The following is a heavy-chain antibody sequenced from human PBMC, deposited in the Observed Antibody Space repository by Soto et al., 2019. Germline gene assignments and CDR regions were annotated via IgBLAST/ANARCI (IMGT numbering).Heavy chain of an antibody. J-gene: IGHJ4*02. CDR3: ARGVVLWYQLL. D-gene: IGHD2-2*01. CDR1: GGSISRTDYY. Sequence: QLRLQESGPGLVKPSETLSLTCTVSGGSISRTDYYWGWIRQPPGKGREWIGNIFYSGRTYYNSSLRSRVTISVDTSKNQFSLKLSSVTAADTAVYYCARGVVLWYQLLWGQGILVAVSS. CDR2: IFYSGRT. V-gene: IGHV4-39*01.